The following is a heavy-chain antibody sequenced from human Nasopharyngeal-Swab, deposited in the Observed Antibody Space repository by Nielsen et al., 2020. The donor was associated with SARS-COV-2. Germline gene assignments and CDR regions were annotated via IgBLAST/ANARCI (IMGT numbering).Heavy chain of an antibody. Sequence: WMRQPPGKALEWLAHIFSRDEKYYTSSLKSRLTVSKDTSKSQVVLTMTNMDPVDTGTYYCARIGFDRFLWNFYYYMDVWGKGTTVTVSS. CDR2: IFSRDEK. CDR3: ARIGFDRFLWNFYYYMDV. J-gene: IGHJ6*03. V-gene: IGHV2-26*01. D-gene: IGHD3-9*01.